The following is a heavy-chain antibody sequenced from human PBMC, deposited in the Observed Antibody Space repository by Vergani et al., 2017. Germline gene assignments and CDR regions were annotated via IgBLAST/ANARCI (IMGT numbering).Heavy chain of an antibody. V-gene: IGHV4-61*01. CDR3: ARAIAVAGRRYYYYGMDV. D-gene: IGHD6-19*01. CDR2: IYYSGST. CDR1: GGSVSSGSYY. J-gene: IGHJ6*02. Sequence: QVQLQESGPGLVKPSETLSLTCTVSGGSVSSGSYYWSWIRQPPGKGLEWIGYIYYSGSTNYNPSLKSRVTISVDTSKNQFSLKLSSVTAADTAVYYCARAIAVAGRRYYYYGMDVWGQGTTVTVSS.